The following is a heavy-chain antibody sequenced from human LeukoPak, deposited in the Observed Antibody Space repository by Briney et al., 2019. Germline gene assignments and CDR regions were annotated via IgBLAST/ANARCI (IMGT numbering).Heavy chain of an antibody. D-gene: IGHD3-16*02. Sequence: SETLSLTCAVYGGSFSGYYWSWIRQPPGKGLEWIGEINHSGSTNYNPSLKSRVTISVDTSKNQFSLKLSSVTAEDTAVYYCAKVMITFGGVIGSIDYWGQGTLVTVSS. CDR3: AKVMITFGGVIGSIDY. J-gene: IGHJ4*02. V-gene: IGHV4-34*01. CDR1: GGSFSGYY. CDR2: INHSGST.